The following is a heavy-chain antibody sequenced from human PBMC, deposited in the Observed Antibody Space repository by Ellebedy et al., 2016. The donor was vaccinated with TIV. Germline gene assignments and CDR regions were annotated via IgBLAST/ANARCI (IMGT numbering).Heavy chain of an antibody. D-gene: IGHD3-10*01. J-gene: IGHJ4*02. Sequence: ASVKVSCKASGYTFTSYDINWVRQATGQGLEWMGWMNPNNGNTGYAQKFQGRVTMTRNTSISTAYMELSSLRSEDTAVYYCARGITMVRGVTLGYWGQGTLVTVSS. CDR1: GYTFTSYD. CDR3: ARGITMVRGVTLGY. V-gene: IGHV1-8*01. CDR2: MNPNNGNT.